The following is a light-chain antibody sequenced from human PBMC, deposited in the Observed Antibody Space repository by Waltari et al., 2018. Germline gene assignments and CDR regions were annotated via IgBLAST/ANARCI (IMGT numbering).Light chain of an antibody. Sequence: DIQMTQSPSSLSASVGDRVTITCRASQGISNSLAWYHQEPGKAPRLLLYDASRLESGVPSRFSGSGSGTDYTLTISSLQPEDFATYYCQQYYGTPFTFGPGTKVDIK. J-gene: IGKJ3*01. V-gene: IGKV1-NL1*01. CDR1: QGISNS. CDR2: DAS. CDR3: QQYYGTPFT.